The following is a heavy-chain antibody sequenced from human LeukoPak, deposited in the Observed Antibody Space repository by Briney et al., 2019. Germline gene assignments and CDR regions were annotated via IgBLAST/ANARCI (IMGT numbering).Heavy chain of an antibody. D-gene: IGHD2-2*01. CDR3: ARLYCSSTSCYSGDLAVDY. J-gene: IGHJ4*02. CDR2: IYYSGRT. V-gene: IGHV4-59*08. Sequence: SETLSLTCTVSGGSISSYYWSWIRQPPGKGLEWIGYIYYSGRTNYNPSLKSRVTISVDTSKNQFSLKLSSVTAADTAVYYCARLYCSSTSCYSGDLAVDYWGQGTLVTVSS. CDR1: GGSISSYY.